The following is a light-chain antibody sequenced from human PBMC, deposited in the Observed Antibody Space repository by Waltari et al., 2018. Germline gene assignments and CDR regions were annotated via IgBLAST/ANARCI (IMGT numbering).Light chain of an antibody. Sequence: DIQMTQSPSTLPASVGNSVTIPSRASQSIGSWLAWDQQKRGKAPELLIYDASSLQGGVPSRFSGSGSGTEFTLTISSLQPDDFATYFCQQYDDYWTFGQGTKVEVK. CDR1: QSIGSW. CDR3: QQYDDYWT. V-gene: IGKV1-5*01. CDR2: DAS. J-gene: IGKJ1*01.